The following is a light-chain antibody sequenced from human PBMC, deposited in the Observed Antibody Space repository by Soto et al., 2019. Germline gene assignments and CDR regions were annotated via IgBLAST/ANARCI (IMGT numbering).Light chain of an antibody. CDR2: AAS. Sequence: DIHMTQSPSSLSASVGDRVTITCRASQSLSSYLNWYQQKPGTAPKLLIYAASSLQSGVPARFSGSGSGTDFTLTISSLQPEDFATYYCQQSYSTPPTFXGGTKADIK. CDR1: QSLSSY. J-gene: IGKJ4*01. V-gene: IGKV1-39*01. CDR3: QQSYSTPPT.